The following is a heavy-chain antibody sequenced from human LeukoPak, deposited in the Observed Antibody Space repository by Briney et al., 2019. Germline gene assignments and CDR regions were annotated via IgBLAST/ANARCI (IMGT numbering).Heavy chain of an antibody. CDR1: GGSISSGGYY. CDR2: IYYSGST. Sequence: SETLSLTCTVSGGSISSGGYYWGWIRQHPGKGLEWIGYIYYSGSTYYNPSLKSRVTISVDTSKNQFSLKLSSVTAADTAVYYCARKARDDSSGYYPFDYWGQGTLVTVSS. CDR3: ARKARDDSSGYYPFDY. J-gene: IGHJ4*02. D-gene: IGHD3-22*01. V-gene: IGHV4-31*03.